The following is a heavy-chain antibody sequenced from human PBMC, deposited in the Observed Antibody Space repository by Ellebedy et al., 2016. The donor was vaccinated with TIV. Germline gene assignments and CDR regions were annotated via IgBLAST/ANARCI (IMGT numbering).Heavy chain of an antibody. CDR3: ARERTTVTAFGAFDI. D-gene: IGHD4-17*01. J-gene: IGHJ3*02. V-gene: IGHV3-21*01. Sequence: GESLKISXASSGFTFSSYSMNWVRQAPGKGLEWVSSISSSSSYIYYADSVKGRFTISRDNAKNSLYLQMNSLRAEDTAVYYCARERTTVTAFGAFDIWGQGTMVTVSS. CDR1: GFTFSSYS. CDR2: ISSSSSYI.